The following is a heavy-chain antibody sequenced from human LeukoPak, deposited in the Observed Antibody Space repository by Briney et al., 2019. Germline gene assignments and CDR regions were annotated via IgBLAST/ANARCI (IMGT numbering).Heavy chain of an antibody. CDR3: ARVFDTSSYYYALDI. J-gene: IGHJ3*02. V-gene: IGHV4-59*01. D-gene: IGHD3-22*01. Sequence: PSETLSLTCTASGGSISSYYWSWIRQPPGKGLEWIGYIYYSGSTNYNPSLKSRVTISVDTSKNQFSLKLSSVTAADTAVYYCARVFDTSSYYYALDIWGHGTMVTVSS. CDR1: GGSISSYY. CDR2: IYYSGST.